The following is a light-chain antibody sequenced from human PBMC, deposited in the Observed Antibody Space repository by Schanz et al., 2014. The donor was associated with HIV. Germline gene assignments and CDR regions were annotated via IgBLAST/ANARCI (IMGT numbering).Light chain of an antibody. Sequence: EIVLTQSPDTLSVPPGERATLSCRASHSVSSNFFAWYQQKPGQAPRLLIFGASNRAAGIPDRFSGGESGTDFTLTINSLEPEDFAVYYCQQRSNWPRYTFGQGTRLEIK. CDR3: QQRSNWPRYT. V-gene: IGKV3D-20*02. J-gene: IGKJ2*01. CDR2: GAS. CDR1: HSVSSNF.